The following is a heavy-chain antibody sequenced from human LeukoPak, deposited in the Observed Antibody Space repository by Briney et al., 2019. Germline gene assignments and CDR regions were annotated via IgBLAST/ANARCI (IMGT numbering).Heavy chain of an antibody. CDR3: AKDLSGSYLVDY. Sequence: GGSLKLSCAASGFTVSNNYMSWVRQAPGKGLEWVSVIYSGGSTYYADSVKGRFTISRDSSKNTLYPQMNSLRVEDTAVYYCAKDLSGSYLVDYWGQGTLVTVSS. CDR1: GFTVSNNY. D-gene: IGHD1-26*01. J-gene: IGHJ4*02. CDR2: IYSGGST. V-gene: IGHV3-53*01.